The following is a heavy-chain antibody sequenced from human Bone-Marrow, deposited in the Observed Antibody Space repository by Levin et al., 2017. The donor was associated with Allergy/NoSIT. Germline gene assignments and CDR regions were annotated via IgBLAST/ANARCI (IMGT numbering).Heavy chain of an antibody. CDR1: GGSFGSFY. Sequence: SQTLSLTCSVSGGSFGSFYWTWVRQPAGKGLEWIGQIYSSGDTKYNPSLKSRVTMSVDTSKNQFYLRLTSVTAADTAVYYCARANVLTGITHWGQGTLVTVSS. D-gene: IGHD2-21*02. J-gene: IGHJ4*02. CDR2: IYSSGDT. CDR3: ARANVLTGITH. V-gene: IGHV4-4*07.